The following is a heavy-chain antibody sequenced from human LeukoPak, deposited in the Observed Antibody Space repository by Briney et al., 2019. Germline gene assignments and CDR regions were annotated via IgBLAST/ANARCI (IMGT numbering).Heavy chain of an antibody. J-gene: IGHJ4*02. V-gene: IGHV1-46*01. Sequence: GASVKVSCKASGYTFTNYYMHWLRQAPGQGLEWMGIINPSGGSTSYAQKFQGRVTVTRDTSTSTVYMELSSLRSEDTAVYYCARGMVATIYYFDYWGQGTLVTVSS. D-gene: IGHD4/OR15-4a*01. CDR1: GYTFTNYY. CDR2: INPSGGST. CDR3: ARGMVATIYYFDY.